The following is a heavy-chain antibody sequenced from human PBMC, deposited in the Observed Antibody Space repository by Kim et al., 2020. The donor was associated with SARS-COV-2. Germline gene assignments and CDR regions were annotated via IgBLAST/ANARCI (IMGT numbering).Heavy chain of an antibody. CDR1: GFTFNDYA. D-gene: IGHD4-17*01. CDR3: AKDTSANGYGYYGTDV. V-gene: IGHV3-9*01. J-gene: IGHJ6*02. Sequence: GGSLRLSCAASGFTFNDYAMHWVRQAPGKGLEWVSSISWNRGIIGYADSVKGRFTISRDNAKNSLYLQMNSLRAEDTALYYCAKDTSANGYGYYGTDVWGQGTMVTVSS. CDR2: ISWNRGII.